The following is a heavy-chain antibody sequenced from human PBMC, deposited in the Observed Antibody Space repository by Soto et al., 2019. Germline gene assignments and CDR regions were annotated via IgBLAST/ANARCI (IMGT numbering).Heavy chain of an antibody. CDR1: GYTYNNHW. CDR2: IFPGDSDT. Sequence: PGESRKISCEAIGYTYNNHWIGLARQVLWKGLEWMGMIFPGDSDTRYSPSFQGQVTISVDRSVRSAYLQWSSLKASDTAMYYCAWQAPVAATLSRAFDIRGHGTLVTVPS. V-gene: IGHV5-51*01. CDR3: AWQAPVAATLSRAFDI. D-gene: IGHD2-15*01. J-gene: IGHJ3*02.